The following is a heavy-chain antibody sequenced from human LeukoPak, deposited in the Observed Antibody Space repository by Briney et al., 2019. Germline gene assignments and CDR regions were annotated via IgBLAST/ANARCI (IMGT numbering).Heavy chain of an antibody. CDR1: GGSISSTNW. CDR2: VLHSGST. J-gene: IGHJ4*02. V-gene: IGHV4-4*02. Sequence: PSGTLSLTCAVSGGSISSTNWWDWVRQPPGKGLEWIGEVLHSGSTNYNPSLKSRVTMSVDKSKNQFSLELSSVTAADTAVYYCARWGSEGGRCFDAWGQGILVTVSS. D-gene: IGHD2-15*01. CDR3: ARWGSEGGRCFDA.